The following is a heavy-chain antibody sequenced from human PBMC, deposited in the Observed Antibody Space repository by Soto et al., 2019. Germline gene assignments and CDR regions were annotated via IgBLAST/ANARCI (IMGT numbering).Heavy chain of an antibody. V-gene: IGHV3-30-3*01. D-gene: IGHD3-16*01. Sequence: GGSLRLSCAASGFTFSSYAMHWVRQAPGKGLEWVAVISYDGSNKYYADSVKGRFTISRDNSKNTLYLQMNSLRAEDTAVYYCARQDNTLRGGDYWGQGTLVTVSS. CDR3: ARQDNTLRGGDY. CDR2: ISYDGSNK. CDR1: GFTFSSYA. J-gene: IGHJ4*02.